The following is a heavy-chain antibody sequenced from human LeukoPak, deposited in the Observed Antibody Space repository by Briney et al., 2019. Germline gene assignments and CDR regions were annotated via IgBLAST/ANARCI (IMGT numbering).Heavy chain of an antibody. CDR3: ARVGSSGWYYYYGMDV. CDR2: INHSGST. J-gene: IGHJ6*02. CDR1: GGSFSGYY. D-gene: IGHD6-19*01. Sequence: MASETLSLTCAVYGGSFSGYYWSWIRQPPGKGLEWIGEINHSGSTNYNPSLKSRVTISVDTSKNQFSLKLSSVTAADTAVYYCARVGSSGWYYYYGMDVWGQGTTVTVSS. V-gene: IGHV4-34*01.